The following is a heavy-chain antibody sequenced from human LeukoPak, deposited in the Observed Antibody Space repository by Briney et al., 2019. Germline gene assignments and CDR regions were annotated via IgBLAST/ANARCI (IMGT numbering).Heavy chain of an antibody. CDR3: ARDMVGSNWHGNWFDP. Sequence: SQTLSLTCALSGDSVSSYSVAWHWIRQSPSRGLEWLGRTYYRSQWYHDYALSMKSRLTINPDTSKNQFSLQLNSVTPEDTAVYYCARDMVGSNWHGNWFDPWGQGTLVTVSS. CDR1: GDSVSSYSVA. D-gene: IGHD1-1*01. J-gene: IGHJ5*02. CDR2: TYYRSQWYH. V-gene: IGHV6-1*01.